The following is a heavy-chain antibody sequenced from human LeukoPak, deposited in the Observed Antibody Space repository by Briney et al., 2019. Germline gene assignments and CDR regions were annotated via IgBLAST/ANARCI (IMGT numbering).Heavy chain of an antibody. CDR2: INPNSGGT. V-gene: IGHV1-2*02. Sequence: ASVKVSCKASGYTFTGYYMHWVRQAPGQGLEWMGWINPNSGGTNYAQKFQGRVTMTRDTSISTAYMELSRLRSDDTAVYYCARGSSDILTGYYEYFDYWGQGTLVTVSS. CDR3: ARGSSDILTGYYEYFDY. J-gene: IGHJ4*02. CDR1: GYTFTGYY. D-gene: IGHD3-9*01.